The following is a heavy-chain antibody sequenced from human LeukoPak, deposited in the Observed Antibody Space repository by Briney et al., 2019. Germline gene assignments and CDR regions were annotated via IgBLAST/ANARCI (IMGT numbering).Heavy chain of an antibody. CDR3: ARDFPTDYYDSSAHFDY. V-gene: IGHV3-21*01. J-gene: IGHJ4*02. CDR1: GFTFSRYS. CDR2: ISSSSSYI. Sequence: GGSLRLSCAASGFTFSRYSMNWVRQAPGKGLEWVSSISSSSSYIYYADSVKVRFTISRDNAKNSLYLQMNSLRAEDTAVYYCARDFPTDYYDSSAHFDYWGQGTLVTVSS. D-gene: IGHD3-22*01.